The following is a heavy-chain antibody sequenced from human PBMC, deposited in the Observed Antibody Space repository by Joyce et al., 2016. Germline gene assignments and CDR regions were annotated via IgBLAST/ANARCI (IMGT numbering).Heavy chain of an antibody. CDR1: GFTFDKYA. D-gene: IGHD4-23*01. CDR2: ISASGGRT. Sequence: EVQLLVSGGGLMQPGGSLRLSCAASGFTFDKYAMSWVRQAPGKGLEWVSTISASGGRTYYADSVKGRLAISRDNSKNTLYLQMSGLRADDTAVYYCAKDPLAGNSFPEYFQYWGQGSLVIVSS. V-gene: IGHV3-23*01. J-gene: IGHJ1*01. CDR3: AKDPLAGNSFPEYFQY.